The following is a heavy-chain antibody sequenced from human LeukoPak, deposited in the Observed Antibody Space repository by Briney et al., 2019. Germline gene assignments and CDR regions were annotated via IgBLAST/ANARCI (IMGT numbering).Heavy chain of an antibody. CDR1: GFTFSSYS. Sequence: GGSLRLSCAASGFTFSSYSMNWVRQAPGKGLEWVSYISSSSTTIYYADSVKGRFTISRDNAKNSLYLQMNGLRDEDTAVYYCARKNDYDSSGYHNWFDPWGQGTLVTVSS. J-gene: IGHJ5*02. D-gene: IGHD3-22*01. V-gene: IGHV3-48*02. CDR2: ISSSSTTI. CDR3: ARKNDYDSSGYHNWFDP.